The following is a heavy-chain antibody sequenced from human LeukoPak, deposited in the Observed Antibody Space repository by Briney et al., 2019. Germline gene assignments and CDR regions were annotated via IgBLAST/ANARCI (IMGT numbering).Heavy chain of an antibody. CDR3: AKDQEQQWVAYMDV. V-gene: IGHV3-23*01. D-gene: IGHD1/OR15-1a*01. CDR1: GFTFSSYS. CDR2: ISGSGVST. J-gene: IGHJ6*03. Sequence: PGGSLRLSCAASGFTFSSYSMAWVRQAPGKGLEWVSAISGSGVSTYYADSVKGRFTISRDNSKNTLYLQINSLRAEDTAVYYCAKDQEQQWVAYMDVWGKGTTVTVSS.